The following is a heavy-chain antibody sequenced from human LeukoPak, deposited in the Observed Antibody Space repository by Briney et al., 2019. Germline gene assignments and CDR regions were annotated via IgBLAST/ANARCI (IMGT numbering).Heavy chain of an antibody. CDR3: AREGAAATNWFDP. D-gene: IGHD6-13*01. Sequence: ASVKVSCKASGYTFTGYYMHWVRQAPGQGLEWMGWINPNSGATNYAQKFQGGVTMTRDTSISTAYMELNRLRSDDTAVYYCAREGAAATNWFDPWGQGTLVTVSS. CDR2: INPNSGAT. V-gene: IGHV1-2*02. J-gene: IGHJ5*02. CDR1: GYTFTGYY.